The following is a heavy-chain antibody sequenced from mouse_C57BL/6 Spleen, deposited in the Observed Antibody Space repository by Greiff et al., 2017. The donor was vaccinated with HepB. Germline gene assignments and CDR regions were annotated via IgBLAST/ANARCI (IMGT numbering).Heavy chain of an antibody. D-gene: IGHD2-1*01. Sequence: QVQLQHSGAELVRPGASVTLSCKASGYTFTDYEMHWVKQTPVHGLEWIGAIDPETGGTAYNQKFKGKAILTADKSSSTAYMELRSLTSEDSAVYYCTRTNYVWFAYWGQGTLVTVSA. V-gene: IGHV1-15*01. CDR3: TRTNYVWFAY. CDR2: IDPETGGT. J-gene: IGHJ3*01. CDR1: GYTFTDYE.